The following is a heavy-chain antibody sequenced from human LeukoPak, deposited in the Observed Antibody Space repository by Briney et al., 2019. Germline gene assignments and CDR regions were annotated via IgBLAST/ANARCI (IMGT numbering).Heavy chain of an antibody. J-gene: IGHJ4*02. D-gene: IGHD3-9*01. CDR3: AKGGPVLRYFDWSFDY. V-gene: IGHV3-23*01. CDR1: GFTFSSYG. CDR2: ISGSGGST. Sequence: GGSLRLSCAASGFTFSSYGMSWVSQAPGKGLEWVSAISGSGGSTYYADSVKGRFTISRDNSKNTLYLQMNSLRAEDTAVYYCAKGGPVLRYFDWSFDYWGQGTLVTVSS.